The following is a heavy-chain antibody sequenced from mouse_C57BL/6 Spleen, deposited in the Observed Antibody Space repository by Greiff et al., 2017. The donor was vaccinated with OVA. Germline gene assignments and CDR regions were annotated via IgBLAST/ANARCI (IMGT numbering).Heavy chain of an antibody. V-gene: IGHV3-1*01. D-gene: IGHD4-1*01. Sequence: EESGPGMVEPSQSLSLTCTVTGYSITSGYDWHWIRHFPGNKLEWMGYISYSGSTNYNPSLKSRISITHDTSNNHFFLKLNSVTTEDTATYYCAREGELGRYFDVWGTGTTVTVSS. CDR1: GYSITSGYD. J-gene: IGHJ1*03. CDR3: AREGELGRYFDV. CDR2: ISYSGST.